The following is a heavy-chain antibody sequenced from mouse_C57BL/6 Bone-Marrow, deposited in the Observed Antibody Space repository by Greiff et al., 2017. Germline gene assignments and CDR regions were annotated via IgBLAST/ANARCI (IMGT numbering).Heavy chain of an antibody. V-gene: IGHV1-9*01. Sequence: VQLQQSGAELMKPGASVKLSCKATGYTFTGYWIEWVKQRPGHGLEWIGEILPGSGSTNYNEKFKGKATFTADTSSNTAYMQLSSLTTEDSAIXYGARGGGAGAGAMDYWGQGTSVTVAS. D-gene: IGHD4-1*01. J-gene: IGHJ4*01. CDR2: ILPGSGST. CDR1: GYTFTGYW. CDR3: ARGGGAGAGAMDY.